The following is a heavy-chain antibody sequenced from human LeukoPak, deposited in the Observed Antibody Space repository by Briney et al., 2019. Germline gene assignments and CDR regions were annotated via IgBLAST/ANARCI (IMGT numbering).Heavy chain of an antibody. V-gene: IGHV3-64*01. CDR2: ISSNGGST. CDR1: GFTFSSYA. D-gene: IGHD2-2*01. Sequence: GGSLRLSCAASGFTFSSYAMHWVRQAPGKGLEYVSAISSNGGSTYYANSVKGRSTISRDNSKNTLYLQMGSLRAEDMAVYYCARSKCQLPLSWFDPWGQGTLVTVSS. CDR3: ARSKCQLPLSWFDP. J-gene: IGHJ5*02.